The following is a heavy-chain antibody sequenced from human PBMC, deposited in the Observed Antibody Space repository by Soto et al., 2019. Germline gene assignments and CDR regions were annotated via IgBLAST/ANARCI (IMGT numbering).Heavy chain of an antibody. CDR3: ARGRIPRGALNNRYCTNGVCARLYYYYGMDV. CDR2: ISYDGSNK. J-gene: IGHJ6*02. D-gene: IGHD2-8*01. Sequence: QVQLVESGGGVVQPGRSLRLSCAASGFTLSIYAMHWVRQAPGKGLEWVAVISYDGSNKYYADSVKGRFTISRDNSKNTLYLQMNSLRAEDTAVYYCARGRIPRGALNNRYCTNGVCARLYYYYGMDVWGQGTTVTVSS. CDR1: GFTLSIYA. V-gene: IGHV3-30-3*01.